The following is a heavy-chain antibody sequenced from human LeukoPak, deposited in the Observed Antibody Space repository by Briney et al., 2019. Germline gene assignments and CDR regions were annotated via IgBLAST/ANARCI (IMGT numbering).Heavy chain of an antibody. CDR1: GFTFSSHD. V-gene: IGHV3-48*02. CDR3: ARSFDF. CDR2: ISTSSSSI. J-gene: IGHJ4*02. Sequence: PGGSLRLSCAASGFTFSSHDMNWVRQAPGKGLEWVSYISTSSSSIYYADSVKGRFTISRDNAKNLLYLQMNSLRDEDTAVYYCARSFDFWGQGTLVTVSS.